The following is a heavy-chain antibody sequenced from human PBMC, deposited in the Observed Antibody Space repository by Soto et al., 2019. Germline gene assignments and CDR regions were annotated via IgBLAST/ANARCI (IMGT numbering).Heavy chain of an antibody. J-gene: IGHJ6*02. V-gene: IGHV4-31*03. Sequence: SETLSLTCTVSGGSISSGGYYWSWIRQHPGKGLEWIGYIYYSGSTYYNPSLKSRVTISVDTSRNQFSLKLSSVTAADTAMYYCARHSRIQLWKWETYYYGMDVWGQGTTVTVSS. CDR2: IYYSGST. CDR3: ARHSRIQLWKWETYYYGMDV. D-gene: IGHD5-18*01. CDR1: GGSISSGGYY.